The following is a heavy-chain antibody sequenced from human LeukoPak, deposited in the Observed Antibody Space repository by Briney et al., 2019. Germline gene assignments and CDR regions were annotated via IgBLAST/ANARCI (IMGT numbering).Heavy chain of an antibody. Sequence: GGSLRLSCAASGFTFSSYEMNWVRQAPGKGLEWVSYISSSGSTIYYADSVKGRFTISRDNAKNSLYLQMNSLRAEDTAVYYCATDYDSTTPGYFDYWGQGTLVTVSS. CDR2: ISSSGSTI. CDR3: ATDYDSTTPGYFDY. J-gene: IGHJ4*02. CDR1: GFTFSSYE. V-gene: IGHV3-48*03. D-gene: IGHD3-22*01.